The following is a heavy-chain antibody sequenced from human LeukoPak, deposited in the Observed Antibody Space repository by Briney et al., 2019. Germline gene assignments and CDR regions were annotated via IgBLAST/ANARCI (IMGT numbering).Heavy chain of an antibody. V-gene: IGHV4-39*01. CDR1: GGSISSSSYY. CDR2: IYYSGST. CDR3: ARLVDIVATTEPRIDY. J-gene: IGHJ4*02. Sequence: PSETLSLTCTVSGGSISSSSYYWGWIRQPPGKGLEWIGSIYYSGSTYYNPSLKSRVTISVDTSKTQFSLKLSSVTAADTAVYYCARLVDIVATTEPRIDYWGQGTLVTVSS. D-gene: IGHD5-12*01.